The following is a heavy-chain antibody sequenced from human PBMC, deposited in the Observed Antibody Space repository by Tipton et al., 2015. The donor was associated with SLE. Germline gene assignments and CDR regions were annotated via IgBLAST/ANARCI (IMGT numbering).Heavy chain of an antibody. D-gene: IGHD2-8*01. J-gene: IGHJ4*02. Sequence: TLSLTCTVSGGSISSSKYYWGWIRQPPGKGLEWIGSIYSSGSTYYNSSLKSRVSISVDTSKNQFFLNLRSVTAADTAVYFCARGGASVLIRNCYFDYWGQGSLVTVSS. CDR2: IYSSGST. CDR1: GGSISSSKYY. CDR3: ARGGASVLIRNCYFDY. V-gene: IGHV4-39*07.